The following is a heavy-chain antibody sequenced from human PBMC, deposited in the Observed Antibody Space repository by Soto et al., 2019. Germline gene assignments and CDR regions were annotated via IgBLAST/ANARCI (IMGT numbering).Heavy chain of an antibody. V-gene: IGHV3-33*01. CDR1: GFTFSSYG. Sequence: QVQLVESGGGVVQPGRSLRLSCAASGFTFSSYGMHWVRQAPGKGLEWVAVIWYDGSNKYYGDSVKGRLTISRDNSKNTVYLQMNSLRAEDTAVYYCARDGNWNYFYYYGMDVWGQGTTVTVSS. J-gene: IGHJ6*02. D-gene: IGHD1-1*01. CDR3: ARDGNWNYFYYYGMDV. CDR2: IWYDGSNK.